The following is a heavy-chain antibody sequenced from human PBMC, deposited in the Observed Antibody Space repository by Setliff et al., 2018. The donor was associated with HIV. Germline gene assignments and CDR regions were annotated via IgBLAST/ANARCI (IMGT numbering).Heavy chain of an antibody. V-gene: IGHV4-39*07. Sequence: SETLSLTCTVSGGSINSLYWGWIRQPPGRGLEWIGSIFYTGFTYYSPSLESRVTMSVDTSKNQFSLRVRSVTAADTAVYYCARVVKGYNWNYFDYWGQGTLVTVSS. CDR3: ARVVKGYNWNYFDY. CDR2: IFYTGFT. CDR1: GGSINSLY. J-gene: IGHJ4*02. D-gene: IGHD1-20*01.